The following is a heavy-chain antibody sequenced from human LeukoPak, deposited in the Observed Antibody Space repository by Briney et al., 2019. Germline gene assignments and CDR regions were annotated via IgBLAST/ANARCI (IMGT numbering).Heavy chain of an antibody. J-gene: IGHJ6*02. CDR1: GFTFDDYA. CDR3: AKDRIGSSTSSWNYYYGMDV. V-gene: IGHV3-9*01. Sequence: GRSLRLSCAASGFTFDDYAMHWVRQAPGKGLEWVSGISWNSGSIGYADSVKGRFTISRDNAKNSLYLQMNSLGAEDTALYYCAKDRIGSSTSSWNYYYGMDVWGQGTTVTVSS. D-gene: IGHD2-2*01. CDR2: ISWNSGSI.